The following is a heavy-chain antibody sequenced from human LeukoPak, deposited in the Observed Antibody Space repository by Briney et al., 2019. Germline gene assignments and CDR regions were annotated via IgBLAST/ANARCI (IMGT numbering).Heavy chain of an antibody. CDR3: ARAGDYADDY. J-gene: IGHJ4*02. V-gene: IGHV3-30-3*01. Sequence: GGSLRLSCAASGFMFSNYAMHWVRQAPGKGLEWVAVILHVGSNTYYTDSVKGRFTISRDNSKNTLYLQMNSLRTEDTAVYYCARAGDYADDYWGQGTLVTVSS. CDR1: GFMFSNYA. D-gene: IGHD4-17*01. CDR2: ILHVGSNT.